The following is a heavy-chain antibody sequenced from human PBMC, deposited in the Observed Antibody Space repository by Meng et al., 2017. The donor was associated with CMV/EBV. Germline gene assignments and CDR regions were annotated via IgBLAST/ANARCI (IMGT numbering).Heavy chain of an antibody. CDR2: ISYDGSNE. J-gene: IGHJ5*02. CDR1: YA. CDR3: AREYYDFWSGYYTGAVGWFDP. V-gene: IGHV3-30-3*01. D-gene: IGHD3-3*01. Sequence: YAMHWVRQAPGKGLEWVAVISYDGSNEYYADSVKGRFTISRDNSKNTLYLQMNSLRAEDTAVYYCAREYYDFWSGYYTGAVGWFDPWGQGTLVTVSS.